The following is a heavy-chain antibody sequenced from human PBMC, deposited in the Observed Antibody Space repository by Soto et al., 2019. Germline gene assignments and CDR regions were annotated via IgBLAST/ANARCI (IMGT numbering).Heavy chain of an antibody. CDR1: GFTFSNAW. V-gene: IGHV3-15*01. D-gene: IGHD2-2*02. CDR2: IKSKTDGGTT. CDR3: TTGLVPAAILFVDY. Sequence: GGSLRLSCAASGFTFSNAWMSWVRQAPGKGLEWVGRIKSKTDGGTTDYAAPVKGRFTISRDDSKNTLYLQMNSLKTEDTAVYYCTTGLVPAAILFVDYWGQGTLVTVSS. J-gene: IGHJ4*02.